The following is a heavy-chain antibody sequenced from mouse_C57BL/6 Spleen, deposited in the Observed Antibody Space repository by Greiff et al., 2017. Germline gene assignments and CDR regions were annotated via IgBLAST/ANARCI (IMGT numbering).Heavy chain of an antibody. D-gene: IGHD2-4*01. J-gene: IGHJ4*01. CDR2: IDPSDSDT. CDR3: ASNYDYGYYAMDY. Sequence: QVQLQQPGAELVKPGASVKLSCKASGYTFTSYWMQWVQQRPGQGLEWIGEIDPSDSDTNYNQKFKGKATLTVDTSSSTAYMQLSSLTSEDSAVYYCASNYDYGYYAMDYWGQGTSVTVSS. V-gene: IGHV1-50*01. CDR1: GYTFTSYW.